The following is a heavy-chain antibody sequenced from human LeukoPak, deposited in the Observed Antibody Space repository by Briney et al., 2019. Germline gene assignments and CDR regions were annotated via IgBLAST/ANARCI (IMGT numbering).Heavy chain of an antibody. CDR1: GFTFSSYA. CDR3: TGNYYGSGSYADFDY. D-gene: IGHD3-10*01. V-gene: IGHV3-73*01. J-gene: IGHJ4*02. Sequence: GGSLRLSCAASGFTFSSYAMSWVRQASGKGLEWVGRIRSTANGYATAYAASVKGRFTISRDDSKNTAYLQMDSPKTEDTAVYYCTGNYYGSGSYADFDYWGQGTLVTVSS. CDR2: IRSTANGYAT.